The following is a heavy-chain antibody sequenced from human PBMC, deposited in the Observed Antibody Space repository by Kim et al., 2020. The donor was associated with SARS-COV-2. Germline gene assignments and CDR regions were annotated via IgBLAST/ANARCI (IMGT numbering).Heavy chain of an antibody. V-gene: IGHV3-23*01. CDR3: EKIAVAELDYLDY. D-gene: IGHD6-19*01. J-gene: IGHJ4*02. Sequence: YTESVKGRFSIQRDNSKNTLYRQMNSLRAEDTAVYYCEKIAVAELDYLDYWGQGTLVTVAS.